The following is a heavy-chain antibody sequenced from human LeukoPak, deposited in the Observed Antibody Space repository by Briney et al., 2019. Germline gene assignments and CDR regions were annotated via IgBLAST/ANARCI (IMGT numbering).Heavy chain of an antibody. Sequence: SETLSLACAVYGGPFSGYYWSWIRQPPGKGLEWIGEINHSGSANYNPSLKSRVTISVDMSKNQFSLKLSSVTAADTAVYYCARARGDYYDSSGYYSAFDYWGQGTLVTVSS. CDR3: ARARGDYYDSSGYYSAFDY. V-gene: IGHV4-34*01. J-gene: IGHJ4*02. CDR2: INHSGSA. CDR1: GGPFSGYY. D-gene: IGHD3-22*01.